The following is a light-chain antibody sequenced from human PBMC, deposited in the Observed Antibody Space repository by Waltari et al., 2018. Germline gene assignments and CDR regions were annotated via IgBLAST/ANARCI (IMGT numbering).Light chain of an antibody. Sequence: DIVLTQSPATLSVSPGKRATLSCRASQSIMNNLAWYQQKPGQAPRLLIYGSSSRTTDVPARFSGSGSGTEFTLTISSLRSGDSAMYYCHQYNSWPKTFGQGTKVEI. J-gene: IGKJ1*01. V-gene: IGKV3-15*01. CDR1: QSIMNN. CDR3: HQYNSWPKT. CDR2: GSS.